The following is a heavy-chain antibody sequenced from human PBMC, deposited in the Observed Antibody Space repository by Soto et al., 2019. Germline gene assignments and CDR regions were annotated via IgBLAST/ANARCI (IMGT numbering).Heavy chain of an antibody. V-gene: IGHV4-39*01. CDR2: IYYSGST. D-gene: IGHD4-17*01. CDR1: GGSISSSSYY. CDR3: ASSYGDYVSY. J-gene: IGHJ4*02. Sequence: QLQLQESGPGLVKPSETLSLTCTVSGGSISSSSYYWGWIRQPSGKGLEWIGSIYYSGSTYYNPSLKSRVTISVDTSKNQFSLKRSSVTAADTAVYYCASSYGDYVSYWGQGTLVTVSS.